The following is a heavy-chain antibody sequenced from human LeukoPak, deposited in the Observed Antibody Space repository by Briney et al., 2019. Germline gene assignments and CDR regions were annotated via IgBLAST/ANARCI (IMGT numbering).Heavy chain of an antibody. D-gene: IGHD7-27*01. J-gene: IGHJ4*02. CDR3: ATEPGWGSGTGA. V-gene: IGHV1-24*01. CDR2: FDLQDVET. CDR1: GYPLTDLS. Sequence: ASVKVSCKVSGYPLTDLSMHWVRQAPGKGLEWMGGFDLQDVETVYAQKFHGRVTMTEDTSTDTAFMELSSLMSDDTAVYYCATEPGWGSGTGAWGQGTLVTVSS.